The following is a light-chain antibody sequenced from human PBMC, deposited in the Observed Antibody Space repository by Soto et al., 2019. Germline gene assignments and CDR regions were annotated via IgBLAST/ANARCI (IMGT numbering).Light chain of an antibody. V-gene: IGLV2-8*01. J-gene: IGLJ1*01. CDR2: EVS. Sequence: HSVLTQPPSASGSPGQSVTISCTGTSSDVGGYNYVSWYQQHPGKAPKLMIYEVSKRPSGVPDRFSGSKSGNTASLTVSGLQAEDEADYYCSSYAGGNNLYVFGTGTKVTVL. CDR1: SSDVGGYNY. CDR3: SSYAGGNNLYV.